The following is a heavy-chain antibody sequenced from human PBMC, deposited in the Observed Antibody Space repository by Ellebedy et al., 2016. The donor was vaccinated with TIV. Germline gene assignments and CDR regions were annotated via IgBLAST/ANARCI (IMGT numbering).Heavy chain of an antibody. CDR1: GYSFTSYW. V-gene: IGHV5-10-1*01. D-gene: IGHD3-10*01. Sequence: GESLKISXKGSGYSFTSYWISWVRQMPGKGLEWMGRIDPSDSYTNYSPSFQGHVTISADKSISTAYLQWSSLKASDTAMYYCASTWFGESGYGMDVWGQGTTVTVSS. CDR2: IDPSDSYT. CDR3: ASTWFGESGYGMDV. J-gene: IGHJ6*02.